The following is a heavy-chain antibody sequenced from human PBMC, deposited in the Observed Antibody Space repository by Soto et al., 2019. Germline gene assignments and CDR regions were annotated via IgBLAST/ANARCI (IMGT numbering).Heavy chain of an antibody. Sequence: SETLSLTCAVYGGSFSGYYWSWIRQPPGKGLEWIGEINHSGSTNYNPSLKSRVTISVDTSKNQFSLKLSSVTAADTAVYYCAILLWGSSSFDYWGQGTLVTVSS. CDR1: GGSFSGYY. V-gene: IGHV4-34*01. CDR2: INHSGST. J-gene: IGHJ4*02. CDR3: AILLWGSSSFDY. D-gene: IGHD6-6*01.